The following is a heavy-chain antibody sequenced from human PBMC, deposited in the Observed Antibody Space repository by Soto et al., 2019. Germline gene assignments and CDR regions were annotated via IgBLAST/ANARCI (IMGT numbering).Heavy chain of an antibody. D-gene: IGHD2-15*01. Sequence: SVKVSCKASGFTFTSSAVQWVRQARGQRLEWIGWIVVGSGNTNYAQKFQERVTITRDMSTSAAYMELSSLRSEDTAVYYCAAEGCGSCYTNQYYYYGMDVWGQGTTVTVSS. CDR2: IVVGSGNT. V-gene: IGHV1-58*01. CDR1: GFTFTSSA. CDR3: AAEGCGSCYTNQYYYYGMDV. J-gene: IGHJ6*02.